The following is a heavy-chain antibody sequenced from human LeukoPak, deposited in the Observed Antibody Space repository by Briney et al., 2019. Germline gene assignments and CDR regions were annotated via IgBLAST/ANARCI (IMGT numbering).Heavy chain of an antibody. CDR1: GFTFSTYA. V-gene: IGHV3-23*01. J-gene: IGHJ4*02. D-gene: IGHD3-22*01. CDR2: ISGSDGNT. CDR3: AREDSNGYYDY. Sequence: PGGSLRLSCTASGFTFSTYAMNWVRQAPGKGLGWVSAISGSDGNTYYADSVKGRFTMSRDNSKNTVYLQMNSLRAEDTAVYYCAREDSNGYYDYWGQGTLVAVPS.